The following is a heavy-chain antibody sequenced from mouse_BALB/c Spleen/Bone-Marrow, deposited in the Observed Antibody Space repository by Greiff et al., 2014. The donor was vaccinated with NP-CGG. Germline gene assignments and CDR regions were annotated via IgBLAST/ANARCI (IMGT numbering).Heavy chain of an antibody. D-gene: IGHD2-1*01. CDR2: FYPGSNSS. Sequence: QVQLQQSGAELVKPGSSVIMSCKASGYTFTRYWMHWVKQRPGQGLEWIGDFYPGSNSSTYNEKFKNQATLTVDTSSSTAYMQLSSLTSEDSAVYYCARGYGNDFDYWGQGTTLTVSS. J-gene: IGHJ2*01. CDR1: GYTFTRYW. CDR3: ARGYGNDFDY. V-gene: IGHV1-55*01.